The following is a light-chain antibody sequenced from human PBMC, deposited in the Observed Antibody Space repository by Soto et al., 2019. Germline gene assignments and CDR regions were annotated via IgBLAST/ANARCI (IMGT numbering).Light chain of an antibody. CDR1: SSDVGGYNY. V-gene: IGLV2-14*01. Sequence: QSALTQPASVSGSPGQSITISCTGTSSDVGGYNYVSWYQQHPGKAPKHMIYEVSNRPSGVSNRFSGSKSGNTASLTISGLQAEDEAAYYCSSYTSSSLLFGGGTKLTVL. CDR2: EVS. J-gene: IGLJ2*01. CDR3: SSYTSSSLL.